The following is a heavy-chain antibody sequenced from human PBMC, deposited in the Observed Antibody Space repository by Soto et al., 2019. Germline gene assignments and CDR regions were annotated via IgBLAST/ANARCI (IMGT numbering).Heavy chain of an antibody. CDR1: GGSISGYY. V-gene: IGHV4-59*01. Sequence: SETLSLTCTVSGGSISGYYWSWIRQPPGKGLEWIGYIYYSGTTSYNPSLNSRVTMSVDTSKNQFSLKLSSVTAADTAVYYCARSYYYGSGSYYFDYWGQGTLVTVSS. CDR3: ARSYYYGSGSYYFDY. D-gene: IGHD3-10*01. J-gene: IGHJ4*02. CDR2: IYYSGTT.